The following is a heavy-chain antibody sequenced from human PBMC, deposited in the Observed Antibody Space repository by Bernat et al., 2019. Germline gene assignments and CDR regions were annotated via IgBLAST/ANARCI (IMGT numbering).Heavy chain of an antibody. V-gene: IGHV3-33*01. Sequence: QVQLVESGGGVVQPGRSLRLSCAASGFTFSSYGMHWVRQAPGKGLEWVAVIWYDGSNKYYADSVKGRFTSSRDNSKNTLYLQMNSLRAEDTAVYYCARRPHGSGKLTQSYYYYYMDVWGKGTTVTVSS. CDR3: ARRPHGSGKLTQSYYYYYMDV. J-gene: IGHJ6*03. D-gene: IGHD3-10*01. CDR1: GFTFSSYG. CDR2: IWYDGSNK.